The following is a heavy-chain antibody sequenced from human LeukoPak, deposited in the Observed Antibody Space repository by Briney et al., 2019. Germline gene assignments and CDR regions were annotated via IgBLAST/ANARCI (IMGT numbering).Heavy chain of an antibody. Sequence: GGSLRLSCAASGFTFSRYWMTWVRQAPGKGLEWVANIKQDGSEKYYVDSVRGRFTISRDNAKNSLFLQMNSLRADDTAVYYCARLARGYWGQGTLVTVSS. CDR3: ARLARGY. J-gene: IGHJ4*02. V-gene: IGHV3-7*01. CDR1: GFTFSRYW. CDR2: IKQDGSEK. D-gene: IGHD3-3*02.